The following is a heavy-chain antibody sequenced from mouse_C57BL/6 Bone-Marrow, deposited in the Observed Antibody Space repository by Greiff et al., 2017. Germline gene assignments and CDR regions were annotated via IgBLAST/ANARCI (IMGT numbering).Heavy chain of an antibody. V-gene: IGHV1-82*01. CDR1: GYAFSSSW. J-gene: IGHJ2*01. CDR3: ARGIRRNYFDY. Sequence: QVQLQQSGPELVKPGASVKISCKASGYAFSSSWMNWVKQWPGKGLEWIGRIYPGDGATNYNGKFKGKATLTADKASSKAYMQLSNLTTEDSAVYFCARGIRRNYFDYWGQGTTLTVSS. CDR2: IYPGDGAT. D-gene: IGHD2-4*01.